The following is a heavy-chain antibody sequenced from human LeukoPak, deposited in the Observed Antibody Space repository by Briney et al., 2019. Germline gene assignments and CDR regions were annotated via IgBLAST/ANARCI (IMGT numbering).Heavy chain of an antibody. J-gene: IGHJ4*02. CDR2: ISSSGSTI. V-gene: IGHV3-48*03. CDR1: GFTFSSYE. Sequence: GGSLRLSCAASGFTFSSYEMNWVRQAPGKGLEWVSYISSSGSTIYYADSVKGRFTISRDNAKNSLYLQMNSLRAEDTAVYYCARTVSIAAAGLFDYWGQGTLVTVSS. D-gene: IGHD6-13*01. CDR3: ARTVSIAAAGLFDY.